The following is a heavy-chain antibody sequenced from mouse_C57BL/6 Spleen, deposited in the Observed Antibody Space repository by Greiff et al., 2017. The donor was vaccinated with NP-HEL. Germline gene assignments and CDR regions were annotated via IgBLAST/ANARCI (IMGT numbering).Heavy chain of an antibody. CDR2: ISSGGDYI. J-gene: IGHJ3*01. D-gene: IGHD2-5*01. CDR1: GFTFSSSA. V-gene: IGHV5-9-1*02. Sequence: DVKLQESGEGLVKPGGSLKLSCAASGFTFSSSAMSWVRQTPEKRLEWVAYISSGGDYIYSADTVKGRFTISRDNARNTLYLQMSSLKSEDTAMYYCTRDRSYYSNYEGSFADWGQGTLVTVSA. CDR3: TRDRSYYSNYEGSFAD.